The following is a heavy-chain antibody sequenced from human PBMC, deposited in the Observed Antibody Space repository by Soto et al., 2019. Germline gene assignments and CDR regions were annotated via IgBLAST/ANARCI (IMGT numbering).Heavy chain of an antibody. V-gene: IGHV1-69*12. CDR1: GGTFTSYA. CDR2: IIPIFGTA. CDR3: AKNPENYYYGMDV. J-gene: IGHJ6*02. Sequence: QVQLVQSGAEVKKPGPSVKVSCKASGGTFTSYAISWVRQAPGQGLEWMGGIIPIFGTADYAQKFQGRVTITADESTSTAYVELSSLRSEDTAVYYCAKNPENYYYGMDVWGQGTTVTVSS.